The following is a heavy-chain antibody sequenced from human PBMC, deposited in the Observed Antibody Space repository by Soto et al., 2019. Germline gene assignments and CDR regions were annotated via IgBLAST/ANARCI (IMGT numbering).Heavy chain of an antibody. Sequence: SETLSLTCTVSGGSVSSGSYYWSWIRQPPGKGLEWIGYIYYSGSTNYNPSLKSRVTISVDTSKNQFSLKLSSVTAADTAVYYCARAVVIYDSSGYYNGMDVWGQGTTVTVSS. V-gene: IGHV4-61*01. CDR2: IYYSGST. CDR3: ARAVVIYDSSGYYNGMDV. CDR1: GGSVSSGSYY. J-gene: IGHJ6*02. D-gene: IGHD3-22*01.